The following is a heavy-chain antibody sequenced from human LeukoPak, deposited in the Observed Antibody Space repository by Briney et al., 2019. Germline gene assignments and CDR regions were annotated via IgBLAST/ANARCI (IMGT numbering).Heavy chain of an antibody. J-gene: IGHJ4*02. CDR2: ISSSGGST. D-gene: IGHD2-15*01. V-gene: IGHV3-23*01. Sequence: PGRSLTLSCAPATFTLTTYAMSWVRHAPERGLEWVSAISSSGGSTFYTDSVKGRFTISRDNSKNTLYLQMNRLRGEDTAVYYCAKLTRSSYSPFDYWGQGTLVTVSS. CDR1: TFTLTTYA. CDR3: AKLTRSSYSPFDY.